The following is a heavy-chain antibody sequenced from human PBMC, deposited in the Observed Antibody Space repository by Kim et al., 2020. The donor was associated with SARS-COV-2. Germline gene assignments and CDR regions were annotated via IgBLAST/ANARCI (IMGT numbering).Heavy chain of an antibody. D-gene: IGHD2-2*01. Sequence: NPSLKSRVTISVDTSKNQFSLKLSSVTAADTAVYYCARPDCSSTSCRFDYWGQGTLVTVSS. J-gene: IGHJ4*02. V-gene: IGHV4-39*01. CDR3: ARPDCSSTSCRFDY.